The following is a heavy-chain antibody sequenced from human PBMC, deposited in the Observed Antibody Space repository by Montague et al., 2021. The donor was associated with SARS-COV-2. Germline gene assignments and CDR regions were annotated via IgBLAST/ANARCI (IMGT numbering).Heavy chain of an antibody. V-gene: IGHV6-1*01. J-gene: IGHJ4*02. CDR2: TYYRSKWYN. Sequence: CAISGDSVSRNSAAWNWIRQSPSIGLEWLGRTYYRSKWYNDYAVSVKSRITINPHTSKNQISLQLNSVTPEDTAVYYCARTSASSDYWGQGTLVTVSS. CDR1: GDSVSRNSAA. D-gene: IGHD1-26*01. CDR3: ARTSASSDY.